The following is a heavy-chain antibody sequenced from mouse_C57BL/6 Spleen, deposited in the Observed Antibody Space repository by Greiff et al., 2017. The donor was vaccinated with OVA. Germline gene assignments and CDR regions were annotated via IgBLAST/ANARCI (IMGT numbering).Heavy chain of an antibody. V-gene: IGHV1-76*01. CDR1: GYTFTDYY. CDR3: ARGLLLYAMDY. Sequence: QVQLQQSGAELVRPGASVKLSCKASGYTFTDYYINWVKQRPGQGLEWIARIYPGSGNTYYNEKFKGKATLTAEKSSSTAYMQLSSLTSEDSAVYFCARGLLLYAMDYWGQGTSVTVSS. CDR2: IYPGSGNT. J-gene: IGHJ4*01. D-gene: IGHD1-1*01.